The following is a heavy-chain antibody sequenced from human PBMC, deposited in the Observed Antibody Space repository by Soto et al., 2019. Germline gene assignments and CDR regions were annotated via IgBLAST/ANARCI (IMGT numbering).Heavy chain of an antibody. Sequence: SETLSLTCAVYGGSFSGYYWSWIRQPPGKGLEWIGEINHSGSTNYNPSLKSRVTISVDTSKNQLSLKLSSVTAADTAVYYCARTNYYGSGSYYNRRGHFDYWGQGTLVTVSS. V-gene: IGHV4-34*01. J-gene: IGHJ4*02. CDR3: ARTNYYGSGSYYNRRGHFDY. D-gene: IGHD3-10*01. CDR2: INHSGST. CDR1: GGSFSGYY.